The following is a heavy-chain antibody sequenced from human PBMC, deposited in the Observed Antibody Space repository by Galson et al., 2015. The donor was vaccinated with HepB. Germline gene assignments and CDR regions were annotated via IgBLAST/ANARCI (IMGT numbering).Heavy chain of an antibody. D-gene: IGHD3-10*01. J-gene: IGHJ4*02. V-gene: IGHV1-24*01. CDR3: ATLRAPITMVQYYYFDY. Sequence: SVKVSCKVSGYTLTELPMHWVRQAPGKGLEWMGGFDPEDGETIYAQKFQGRVTMTEDTSTDTAYMELSSLRSEDTAVYYCATLRAPITMVQYYYFDYWGQGTLVTVSS. CDR1: GYTLTELP. CDR2: FDPEDGET.